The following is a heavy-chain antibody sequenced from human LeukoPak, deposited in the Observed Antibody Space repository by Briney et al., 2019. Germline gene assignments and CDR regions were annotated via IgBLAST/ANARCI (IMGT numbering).Heavy chain of an antibody. CDR3: AILMTTVTHFDY. V-gene: IGHV3-30*02. Sequence: PGGSLRLSCAASGFTFSSYGMHWVRQAPGKGLEWVAFIRYDGSNKYYADSVKGRFTISRDNSKNTLYLQMSSLRAEDTAVYYCAILMTTVTHFDYWGQGTLVTVSS. D-gene: IGHD4-17*01. J-gene: IGHJ4*02. CDR1: GFTFSSYG. CDR2: IRYDGSNK.